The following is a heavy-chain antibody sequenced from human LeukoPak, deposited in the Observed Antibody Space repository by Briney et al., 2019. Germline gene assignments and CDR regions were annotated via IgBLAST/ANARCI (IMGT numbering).Heavy chain of an antibody. V-gene: IGHV7-4-1*02. Sequence: ASVKVSCKASGYTFTSYAMNWVRQAPGQGLEWMGWINTNTGNPTYAQGFTGRFVFSLDTSVSTAYLQISSLKAEDTAVYYCARNGMRSSWPSYYFDYWGQGTLVTVSS. D-gene: IGHD6-13*01. CDR1: GYTFTSYA. J-gene: IGHJ4*02. CDR2: INTNTGNP. CDR3: ARNGMRSSWPSYYFDY.